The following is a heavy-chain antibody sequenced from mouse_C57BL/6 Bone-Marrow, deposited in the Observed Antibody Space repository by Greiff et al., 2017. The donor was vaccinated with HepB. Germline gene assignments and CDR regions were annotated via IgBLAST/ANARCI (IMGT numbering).Heavy chain of an antibody. V-gene: IGHV10-3*01. D-gene: IGHD1-1*01. J-gene: IGHJ2*01. Sequence: EVKLVESGGGLVQPKGSLKLSCAASGFTFNTYAMHWVRQAPGKGLEWVARIRSKSSNYATYYADSVKDRFTISRDDSQSILYLQMNNLKTEDTAIDYCVRETHYGSSYHYFDYWGQGTTLTVSS. CDR1: GFTFNTYA. CDR2: IRSKSSNYAT. CDR3: VRETHYGSSYHYFDY.